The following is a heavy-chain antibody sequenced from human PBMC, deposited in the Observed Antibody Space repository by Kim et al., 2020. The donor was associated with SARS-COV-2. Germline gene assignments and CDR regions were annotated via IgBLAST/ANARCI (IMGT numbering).Heavy chain of an antibody. CDR1: GFTFDDYT. J-gene: IGHJ4*02. Sequence: GGSLRLSCAASGFTFDDYTMHWVRQAPGKGLEWVSLISWDGGSTYYADSVKGRFTISRDNSKNSLYLQMNSLRTEDTALYYCAKDDGAADIFDYWGQGTLVTVAS. D-gene: IGHD6-13*01. CDR3: AKDDGAADIFDY. CDR2: ISWDGGST. V-gene: IGHV3-43*01.